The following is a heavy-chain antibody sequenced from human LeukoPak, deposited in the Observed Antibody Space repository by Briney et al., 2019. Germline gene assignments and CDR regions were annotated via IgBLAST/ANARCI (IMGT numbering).Heavy chain of an antibody. D-gene: IGHD5-12*01. V-gene: IGHV1-2*02. J-gene: IGHJ4*02. CDR1: GYTFTGYY. CDR3: ARDRALPYSGYDFGDY. CDR2: INPNSGGT. Sequence: GASVKVSCKASGYTFTGYYMHWVRQAPGQGLEWMGWINPNSGGTNYAQKFQGRVTMTRDTSISTAYMELSRPRSDDTAVYYCARDRALPYSGYDFGDYWGQGTLVTVSS.